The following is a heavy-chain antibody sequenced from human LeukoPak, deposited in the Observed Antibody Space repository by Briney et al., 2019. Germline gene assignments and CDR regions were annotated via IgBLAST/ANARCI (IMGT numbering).Heavy chain of an antibody. D-gene: IGHD3-22*01. CDR2: IYYSGST. CDR3: ATLYYYDSSGYFGPIEY. V-gene: IGHV4-59*01. CDR1: GDSISSYY. J-gene: IGHJ4*02. Sequence: SETLSLTCTVSGDSISSYYWTWVRQPPGKGLELIGYIYYSGSTNYNPSLKSRVTISVDTSKNQFSLKLSSVTAADTAVYYCATLYYYDSSGYFGPIEYWGQGTLVTVSS.